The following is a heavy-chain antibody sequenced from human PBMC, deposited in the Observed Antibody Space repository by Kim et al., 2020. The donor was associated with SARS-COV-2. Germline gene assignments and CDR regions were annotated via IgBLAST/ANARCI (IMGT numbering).Heavy chain of an antibody. CDR3: ARMYYDFWSGYYISGWFDP. CDR1: GYTFTSYA. CDR2: INTNTGNP. Sequence: ASVKVSCKASGYTFTSYAMNWVRQAPGQGLEWMGWINTNTGNPTYAQGFTGRFVFSLDTSVSTAYLQLSSLKAEDTAVYYCARMYYDFWSGYYISGWFDPWGHGTLVTVSS. J-gene: IGHJ5*02. D-gene: IGHD3-3*01. V-gene: IGHV7-4-1*02.